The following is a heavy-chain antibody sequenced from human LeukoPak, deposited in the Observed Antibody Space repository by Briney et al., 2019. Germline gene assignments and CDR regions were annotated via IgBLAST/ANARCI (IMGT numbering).Heavy chain of an antibody. CDR1: GFTVSTNY. J-gene: IGHJ5*02. Sequence: GESLRLSCAASGFTVSTNYMSWVRQAPGKGPEWISIIYRGGDTYYADSVKGRFTISRDNSKNTLYLQMNAVRAEDTAVYYCARDKRYCTSGRCWGVQFGPWGQGTLVTVSS. CDR3: ARDKRYCTSGRCWGVQFGP. CDR2: IYRGGDT. V-gene: IGHV3-66*01. D-gene: IGHD2-8*01.